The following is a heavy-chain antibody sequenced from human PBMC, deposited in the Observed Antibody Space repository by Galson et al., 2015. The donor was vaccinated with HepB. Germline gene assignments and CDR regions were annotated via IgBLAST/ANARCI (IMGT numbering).Heavy chain of an antibody. Sequence: SLRLSCAASGFTFSSYAMSWVRQAPGKGLEWVSGISGSGGNTHYADSVKGRFTISRDNSKNTVSLQMKSLTAEDTAVYYCARSSSGSYFYRLDVWGQGTTVTVSS. J-gene: IGHJ6*02. V-gene: IGHV3-23*01. CDR2: ISGSGGNT. CDR1: GFTFSSYA. D-gene: IGHD3-10*01. CDR3: ARSSSGSYFYRLDV.